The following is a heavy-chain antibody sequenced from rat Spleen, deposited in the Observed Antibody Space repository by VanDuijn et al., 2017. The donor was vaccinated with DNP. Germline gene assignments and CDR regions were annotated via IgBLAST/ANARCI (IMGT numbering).Heavy chain of an antibody. CDR2: ISYDGSST. Sequence: EVQLVESGGGLVQPGRSLKLSCAASGFTFSDYNMAWVRQAPKKGLEWVATISYDGSSTYYRDSVKGRFTVSRDNAKSTLYLQMNSLRSEDTATYYCTRGSGYVLDYWGQGVMVTVSS. CDR1: GFTFSDYN. V-gene: IGHV5S10*01. CDR3: TRGSGYVLDY. D-gene: IGHD4-3*01. J-gene: IGHJ2*01.